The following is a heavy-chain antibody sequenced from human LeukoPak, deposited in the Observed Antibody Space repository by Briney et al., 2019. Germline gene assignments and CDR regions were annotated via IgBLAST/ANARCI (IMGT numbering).Heavy chain of an antibody. D-gene: IGHD6-13*01. J-gene: IGHJ4*02. CDR2: IYDSGDT. V-gene: IGHV4-59*08. CDR1: GGSISSYY. Sequence: SETLSLTCTVSGGSISSYYWSWIRQPPGQGLEWIVYIYDSGDTNYNPSLKSRVTISVDTSKNQFSLKLTSVPAADTATYYCARLSSEYSSSWLDSWGQGALVTVSS. CDR3: ARLSSEYSSSWLDS.